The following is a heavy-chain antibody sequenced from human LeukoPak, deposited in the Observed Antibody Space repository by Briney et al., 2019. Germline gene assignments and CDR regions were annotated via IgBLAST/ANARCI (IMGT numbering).Heavy chain of an antibody. CDR1: GYTFTSYG. D-gene: IGHD2-2*01. Sequence: ASVKVSCKASGYTFTSYGISWVRQAPGQGLEWMGWISAYNGNTNYAQKLQGRVTMTTDTSTSTAYRELRSLRSDDTAVYYCARVSPRDDCSSTSCYGNFDYWGQGTLVTVSS. V-gene: IGHV1-18*04. CDR3: ARVSPRDDCSSTSCYGNFDY. J-gene: IGHJ4*02. CDR2: ISAYNGNT.